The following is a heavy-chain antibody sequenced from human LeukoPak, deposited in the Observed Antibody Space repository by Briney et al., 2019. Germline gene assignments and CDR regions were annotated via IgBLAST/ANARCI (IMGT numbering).Heavy chain of an antibody. CDR2: IIPIFGTA. V-gene: IGHV1-69*06. Sequence: ASVKVSCKASGGTFSSYAISWVRQAPGQGLEWMGGIIPIFGTANYAQKFQGRVTITADKSTSTAYMELSSLRSDDTAVYYCARDPSSGWYKDAFHIWGQGTMVTVSS. CDR1: GGTFSSYA. J-gene: IGHJ3*02. D-gene: IGHD6-19*01. CDR3: ARDPSSGWYKDAFHI.